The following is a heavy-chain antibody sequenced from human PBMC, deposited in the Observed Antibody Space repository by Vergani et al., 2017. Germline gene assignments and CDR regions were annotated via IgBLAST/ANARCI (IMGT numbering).Heavy chain of an antibody. CDR2: ISWNSGSI. Sequence: EVQLVESGGGLVQPGRSLRLSCAASGFTFDDYAMHWVRQAPGKGLEWVSGISWNSGSIGYADSVKCRFTISRDHAKKSLYRQMNSLRAEDTALYYCTKDMRSRQWLATGPLKNWGQGTLVTVSS. CDR1: GFTFDDYA. J-gene: IGHJ4*02. V-gene: IGHV3-9*01. CDR3: TKDMRSRQWLATGPLKN. D-gene: IGHD6-19*01.